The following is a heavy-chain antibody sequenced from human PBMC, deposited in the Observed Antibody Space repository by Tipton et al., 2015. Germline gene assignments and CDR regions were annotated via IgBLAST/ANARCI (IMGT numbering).Heavy chain of an antibody. CDR1: GDSVSSNSAA. J-gene: IGHJ2*01. CDR2: TYYRSKWYN. CDR3: ARDLWVSGSYYWFFNL. V-gene: IGHV6-1*01. Sequence: GLVKPSQTLSLTCAISGDSVSSNSAAWNWIRQSPSRGLEWLGRTYYRSKWYNDYPVSVNSRITINPDTSKNQFSLHLNSVTPEDTTVYYCARDLWVSGSYYWFFNLWGRGTLVTFSS. D-gene: IGHD1-26*01.